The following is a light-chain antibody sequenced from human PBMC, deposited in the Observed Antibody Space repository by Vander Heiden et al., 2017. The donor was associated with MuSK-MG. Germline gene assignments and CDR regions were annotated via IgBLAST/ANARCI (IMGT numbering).Light chain of an antibody. CDR2: DAS. V-gene: IGKV1-33*01. CDR3: QQYDNVPPGIT. Sequence: DIQMTQSPSSLSASVGDRVTITCRASRDISSFLNWYQQKPGKAPKLLIYDASNLETEVPSRFSGSGFGTEFTFTISSLQPEDIATYYCQQYDNVPPGITFGQGTRLDIK. CDR1: RDISSF. J-gene: IGKJ5*01.